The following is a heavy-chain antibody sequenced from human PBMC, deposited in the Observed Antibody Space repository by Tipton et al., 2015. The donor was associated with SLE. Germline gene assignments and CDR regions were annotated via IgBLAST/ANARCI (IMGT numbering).Heavy chain of an antibody. D-gene: IGHD1-26*01. CDR2: VSYDGSSQ. V-gene: IGHV3-30*04. Sequence: RSLRLSCAASGFTFSNYALDWVRQAPGKGLEWVAFVSYDGSSQYYADSVKGRFTISRDTSKNTVYLQMNSLRPDDTAVYYCAREEGIREATGFDNWGQGTLVTVSS. J-gene: IGHJ4*02. CDR1: GFTFSNYA. CDR3: AREEGIREATGFDN.